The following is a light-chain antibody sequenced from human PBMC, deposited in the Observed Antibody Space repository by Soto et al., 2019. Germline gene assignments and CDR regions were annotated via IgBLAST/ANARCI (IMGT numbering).Light chain of an antibody. CDR1: TGAVTSSHY. J-gene: IGLJ2*01. CDR2: NTS. Sequence: QAVVTQEPSLTVSPGGTVTLTCGSSTGAVTSSHYPYWFQQRPGQAPRTLIYNTSNKHSWTPARFSGSLLGGKAALTLSGAQPEDEADYYCLLFYSGPRVFGGGTKLTVL. V-gene: IGLV7-46*01. CDR3: LLFYSGPRV.